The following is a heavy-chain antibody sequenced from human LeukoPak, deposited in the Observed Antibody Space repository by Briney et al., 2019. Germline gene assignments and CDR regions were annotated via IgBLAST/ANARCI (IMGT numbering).Heavy chain of an antibody. CDR3: ARSKYSGYDSDY. V-gene: IGHV1-46*01. J-gene: IGHJ4*02. D-gene: IGHD5-12*01. CDR1: GYIFTSYY. Sequence: ASVTVSCKASGYIFTSYYMHWVRQAPGQGLEWMGMINPSGGRTSYPQKFQGRVTMTRDTSTSIVYMELSSLKSEDTAVYYCARSKYSGYDSDYWGQGTLVTVSS. CDR2: INPSGGRT.